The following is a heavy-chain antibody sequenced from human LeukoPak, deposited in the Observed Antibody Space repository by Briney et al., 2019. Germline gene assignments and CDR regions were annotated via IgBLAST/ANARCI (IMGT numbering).Heavy chain of an antibody. CDR3: ARGRSDYIWGSNRGAFDI. Sequence: PSETLSLTCAVYGGSFSGYYWSWIRQPPGKGLEWIGEINHSGSTNYNPSLKSRATISVDTSKNQFSLKLSSVTAADTAVYYRARGRSDYIWGSNRGAFDIWGQGTMVTVSS. J-gene: IGHJ3*02. D-gene: IGHD3-16*01. CDR2: INHSGST. CDR1: GGSFSGYY. V-gene: IGHV4-34*01.